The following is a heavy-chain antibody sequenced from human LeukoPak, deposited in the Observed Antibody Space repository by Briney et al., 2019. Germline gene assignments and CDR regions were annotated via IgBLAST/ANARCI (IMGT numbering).Heavy chain of an antibody. J-gene: IGHJ4*02. Sequence: PSGTVSLTCAVSGASISSGNYYSWVRQSPGKGLEWIAEIQHTGRTFYNPSLRSRVTMSADISKNQVSVRLTSLTAADTAVYYCARAASYILDYWGQGILVTVSS. CDR3: ARAASYILDY. CDR1: GASISSGNY. CDR2: IQHTGRT. V-gene: IGHV4-4*02.